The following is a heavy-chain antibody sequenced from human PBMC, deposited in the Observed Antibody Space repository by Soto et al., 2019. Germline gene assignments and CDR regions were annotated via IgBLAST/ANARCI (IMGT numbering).Heavy chain of an antibody. CDR3: TRDGPPFDY. CDR1: GYTFTTYA. CDR2: ISSYNSNT. Sequence: QVQLVQSGAELKKPGASVKVSCKASGYTFTTYAISWVRQAPGQGLEWMGWISSYNSNTNYAQNLQGRVTMTTDTSTTTAYLELRSLRSDSAAVYYCTRDGPPFDYWGQGTMVTVSS. J-gene: IGHJ4*02. V-gene: IGHV1-18*01.